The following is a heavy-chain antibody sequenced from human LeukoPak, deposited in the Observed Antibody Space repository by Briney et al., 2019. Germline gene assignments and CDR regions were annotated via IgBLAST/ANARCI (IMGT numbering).Heavy chain of an antibody. Sequence: GGSLRLSCAASGFTFSSYWMHWVRQVPGKGLVWVARINEHGSITDYADSVKDRFTVSRDNAWNTLYLQMNSLRAEDTAVYYCERDVAGSGSLGGQGTLITVSP. D-gene: IGHD3-10*01. V-gene: IGHV3-74*01. CDR3: ERDVAGSGSL. CDR2: INEHGSIT. CDR1: GFTFSSYW. J-gene: IGHJ4*02.